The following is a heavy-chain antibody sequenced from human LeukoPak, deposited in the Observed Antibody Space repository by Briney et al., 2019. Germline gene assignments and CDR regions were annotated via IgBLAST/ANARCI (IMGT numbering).Heavy chain of an antibody. CDR3: ARDGYYDSSGYFRAEYFQH. CDR1: GGTFSSYA. V-gene: IGHV1-69*06. J-gene: IGHJ1*01. CDR2: IIPIFGTA. Sequence: SVKVSCNASGGTFSSYAISWVRQAPGQGLEWMGRIIPIFGTANYAQKFQGRVTITADKSTSTAYMELSSLRSEDTAVYYCARDGYYDSSGYFRAEYFQHWGQGTLVTVSS. D-gene: IGHD3-22*01.